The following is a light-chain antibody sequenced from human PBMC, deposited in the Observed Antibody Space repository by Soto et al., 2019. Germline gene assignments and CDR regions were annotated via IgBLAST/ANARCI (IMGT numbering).Light chain of an antibody. V-gene: IGKV3-11*01. CDR3: HQRPSVT. J-gene: IGKJ5*01. CDR2: DAS. CDR1: QSVGSH. Sequence: EIVLTQSPVTLSLSPGERATLSCRASQSVGSHLAWYQQKPGQAPRLLIHDASSRVTGVPARFTGSGSGTDFTLTIAGLEPEDFAFYYCHQRPSVTVGQGTRLDIK.